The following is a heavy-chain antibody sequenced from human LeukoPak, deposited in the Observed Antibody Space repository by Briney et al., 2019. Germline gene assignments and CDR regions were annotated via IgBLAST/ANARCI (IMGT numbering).Heavy chain of an antibody. CDR1: GFTFDDYA. CDR3: ARDPAYGALDI. D-gene: IGHD2-21*01. CDR2: ISWNSGSI. V-gene: IGHV3-9*01. J-gene: IGHJ3*02. Sequence: GGSLRLSCAASGFTFDDYAMHWVRQAPGKGLEWVSGISWNSGSIGYADSVKGRFAISRDNARNSLFLQMNRLSAEDTAVYYCARDPAYGALDIWGQGTTVTVS.